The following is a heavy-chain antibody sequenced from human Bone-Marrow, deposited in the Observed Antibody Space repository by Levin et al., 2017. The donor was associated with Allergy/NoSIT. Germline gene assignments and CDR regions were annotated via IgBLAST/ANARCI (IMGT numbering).Heavy chain of an antibody. CDR2: ISVSGSV. CDR1: GFTVSRMY. J-gene: IGHJ4*02. CDR3: ARAGASGDYEFDY. D-gene: IGHD4-17*01. Sequence: QSGGSLRLSCAASGFTVSRMYMSWVRQAPGKGLEWVSFISVSGSVYYADSVKGRFTISRDNSKNTLFLQMNSLRVEDTAVYYCARAGASGDYEFDYWGQGTLVTVSS. V-gene: IGHV3-53*01.